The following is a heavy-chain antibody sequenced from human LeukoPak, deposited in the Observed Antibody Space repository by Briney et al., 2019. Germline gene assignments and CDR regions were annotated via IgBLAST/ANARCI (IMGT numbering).Heavy chain of an antibody. CDR2: INYSGTT. CDR1: GASISSSFYY. V-gene: IGHV4-39*01. CDR3: ASRSGGDY. Sequence: SETLSLTCTVSGASISSSFYYWAWVRQPPGKGLEWIGSINYSGTTNYNPSLKSRVTISVDSSRNQFSLNLNSVTAADTAVYYCASRSGGDYWGQGTLVTVSS. D-gene: IGHD3-10*01. J-gene: IGHJ4*02.